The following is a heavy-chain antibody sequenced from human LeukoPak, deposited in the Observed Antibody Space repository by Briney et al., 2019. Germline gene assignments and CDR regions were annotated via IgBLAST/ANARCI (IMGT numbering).Heavy chain of an antibody. CDR1: GFTFSSYV. CDR3: ARVGYYDSSGYYYPFDY. J-gene: IGHJ4*02. D-gene: IGHD3-22*01. Sequence: GGSLRLSCAASGFTFSSYVMSWVRQAPGKGLEWVSYISSSGSTIYCADSVKGRFTISRDNAKNSLYLQMNSLRAEDTAVYYCARVGYYDSSGYYYPFDYWGQGTLVTVSS. V-gene: IGHV3-48*03. CDR2: ISSSGSTI.